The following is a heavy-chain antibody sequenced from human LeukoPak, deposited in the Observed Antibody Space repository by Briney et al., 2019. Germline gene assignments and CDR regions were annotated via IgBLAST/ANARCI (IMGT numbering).Heavy chain of an antibody. CDR1: GFTFSSYG. CDR3: ARDQYTVTTVMPSDY. J-gene: IGHJ4*02. D-gene: IGHD4-17*01. Sequence: GGSLRLSCAASGFTFSSYGMHWVRQAPGKGLEWVAFIRYDGSNKYYADSVKGRFTISRDNSKNTLYLQMNSLRAEDTAVYYCARDQYTVTTVMPSDYWGQGTLVTVSS. CDR2: IRYDGSNK. V-gene: IGHV3-30*02.